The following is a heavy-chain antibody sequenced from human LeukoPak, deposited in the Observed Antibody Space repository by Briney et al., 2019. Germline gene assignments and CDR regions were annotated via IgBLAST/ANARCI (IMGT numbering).Heavy chain of an antibody. V-gene: IGHV4-31*03. D-gene: IGHD2-15*01. CDR1: GGSISSGGYY. CDR3: ARRVVVVAATLIDA. CDR2: IYYSVST. J-gene: IGHJ5*02. Sequence: SETLSVTCNVSGGSISSGGYYWSWIRQHPGKGLEWIGYIYYSVSTYYNPSLKSRVTISVDTSKNQFSLKLSSVTAADMAVYYCARRVVVVAATLIDAWGQGRLVTVSS.